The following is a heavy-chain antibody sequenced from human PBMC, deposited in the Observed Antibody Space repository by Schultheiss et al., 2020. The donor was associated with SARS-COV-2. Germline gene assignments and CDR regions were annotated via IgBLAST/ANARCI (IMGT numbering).Heavy chain of an antibody. J-gene: IGHJ6*02. Sequence: GGSLRLSCAASGFTFSSYWMSWVRQAPGKGLEWVANIKQDGSEKYYVDSVKGRFTISRDNAKNSLYLQMNSLRAEDTAVYYCASLYSSGWYWVRSYYGMDVWGQGTTVTVSS. CDR2: IKQDGSEK. V-gene: IGHV3-7*03. D-gene: IGHD6-19*01. CDR1: GFTFSSYW. CDR3: ASLYSSGWYWVRSYYGMDV.